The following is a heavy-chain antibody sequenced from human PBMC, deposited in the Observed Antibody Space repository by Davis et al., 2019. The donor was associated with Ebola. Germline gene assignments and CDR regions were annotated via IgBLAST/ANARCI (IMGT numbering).Heavy chain of an antibody. J-gene: IGHJ4*02. CDR2: MNPNSGNT. V-gene: IGHV1-8*01. CDR1: GYTFSTYD. Sequence: ASVKVSCKASGYTFSTYDVNWVGQASGQGLAWMGWMNPNSGNTGNAQKFQGRVTMTRNTSISTAYMELSSLRSEDTTVYYCASGVRKVGGNYRYLDYWGPGTLVTVSS. CDR3: ASGVRKVGGNYRYLDY. D-gene: IGHD3-16*02.